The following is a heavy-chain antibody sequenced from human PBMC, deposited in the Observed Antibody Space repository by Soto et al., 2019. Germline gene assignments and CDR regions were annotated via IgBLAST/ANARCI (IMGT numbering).Heavy chain of an antibody. Sequence: QVQLQESGPGLVKPSETLSLTCTVSGGSISSYYWSWIRQPPGKGLEWLGHIYYSGSTNYNPSLKSRVTLSVEPSKNQFSLKVSSVTAADTAVYYCARGGGSPDYWGQGTLVTVSS. J-gene: IGHJ4*02. CDR2: IYYSGST. CDR1: GGSISSYY. CDR3: ARGGGSPDY. D-gene: IGHD1-26*01. V-gene: IGHV4-59*08.